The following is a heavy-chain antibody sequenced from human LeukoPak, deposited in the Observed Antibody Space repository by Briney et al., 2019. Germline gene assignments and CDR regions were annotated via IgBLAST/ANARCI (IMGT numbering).Heavy chain of an antibody. CDR3: AKDRRFYDLWSGFDY. CDR2: ISWDGGST. Sequence: GGSLRLSCAASGFTFDDYAMHWVRQAPGKGLEWVSLISWDGGSTYYADSVKGRFTISRDNSKNSLYLQMNSLRAEDTALYYCAKDRRFYDLWSGFDYWGQGTLVTVSS. CDR1: GFTFDDYA. D-gene: IGHD3-3*01. V-gene: IGHV3-43D*04. J-gene: IGHJ4*02.